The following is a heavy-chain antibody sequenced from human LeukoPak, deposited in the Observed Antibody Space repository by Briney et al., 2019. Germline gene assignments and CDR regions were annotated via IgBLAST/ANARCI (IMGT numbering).Heavy chain of an antibody. J-gene: IGHJ4*02. Sequence: ASETLSLTCTVSGGSISSSSYYWGWIRQPPGKGLEWIGSIYYSGSTYYNPSLKSRVTISVDTSKNQFSLKLSSVTAADTAVYYCARDLRYYGSGSFLDYWGQGTLVTVSS. CDR3: ARDLRYYGSGSFLDY. CDR1: GGSISSSSYY. D-gene: IGHD3-10*01. V-gene: IGHV4-39*07. CDR2: IYYSGST.